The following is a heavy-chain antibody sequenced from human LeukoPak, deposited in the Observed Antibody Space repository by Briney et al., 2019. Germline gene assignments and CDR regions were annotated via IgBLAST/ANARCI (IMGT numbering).Heavy chain of an antibody. D-gene: IGHD5-24*01. Sequence: GESLKISCQASGYSFTSYWIGWVRQMPGKGLEWMGIIYPGDSDTRYSPSFQGQVTISADKSISTAYLQWTSLKASDTAKYYCARVADGYTGYFDYWGQGTLVTVSS. CDR3: ARVADGYTGYFDY. CDR1: GYSFTSYW. J-gene: IGHJ4*02. CDR2: IYPGDSDT. V-gene: IGHV5-51*01.